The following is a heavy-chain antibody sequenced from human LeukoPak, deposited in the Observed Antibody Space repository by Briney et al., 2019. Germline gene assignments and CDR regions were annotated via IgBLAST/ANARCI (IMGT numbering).Heavy chain of an antibody. CDR1: GFTFSSYG. J-gene: IGHJ4*02. CDR3: ATLRGKDIVVVVASTDLFDF. Sequence: GGSLRLSCAASGFTFSSYGMSWVRQAPGKGLEWVSAISGSGGSTYYADSVKGRFTISRDNSKNTLYLQMNSLRAEDTAVYYCATLRGKDIVVVVASTDLFDFWGQGTLVTVSS. D-gene: IGHD2-15*01. CDR2: ISGSGGST. V-gene: IGHV3-23*01.